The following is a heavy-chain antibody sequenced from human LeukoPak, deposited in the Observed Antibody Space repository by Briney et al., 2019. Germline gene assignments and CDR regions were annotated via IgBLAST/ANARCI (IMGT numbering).Heavy chain of an antibody. CDR2: ISGYNGNT. CDR3: ARDLAVVPAPYHRFDP. J-gene: IGHJ5*02. V-gene: IGHV1-18*01. Sequence: ASVKVSCKASGDTFTTYGITWVRQAPGQGLEWMGWISGYNGNTEYTQKFQGRVAMTRDTSTSTAYMELRSLRSDDTAVYYCARDLAVVPAPYHRFDPWGQGTLVTVSS. D-gene: IGHD2-2*01. CDR1: GDTFTTYG.